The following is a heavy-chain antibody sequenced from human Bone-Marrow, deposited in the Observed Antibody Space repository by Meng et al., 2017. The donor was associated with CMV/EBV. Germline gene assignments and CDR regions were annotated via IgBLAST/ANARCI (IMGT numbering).Heavy chain of an antibody. CDR1: GFTFSDYY. J-gene: IGHJ4*02. V-gene: IGHV3-11*06. D-gene: IGHD1-26*01. CDR3: ARSRYSGSYLDY. Sequence: VAVVASCGXFVEPGGSLXLSCAAFGFTFSDYYMSWIRQAPGKGLEWVSYISSSSSYTNYADSVKGRFTISRDNAKNSLYLQMNSLRAEDTAVYYCARSRYSGSYLDYWGQGTLVTVSS. CDR2: ISSSSSYT.